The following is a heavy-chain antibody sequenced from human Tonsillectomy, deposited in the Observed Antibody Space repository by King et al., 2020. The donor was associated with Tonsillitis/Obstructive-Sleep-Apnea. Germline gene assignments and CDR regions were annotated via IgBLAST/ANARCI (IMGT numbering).Heavy chain of an antibody. J-gene: IGHJ6*03. V-gene: IGHV1-69*01. CDR3: ARMSDITIFGVVTIGDYYYYYMDV. Sequence: QLVQSGAEVKKPGSSVKVSCKASGGTFSSYAISWVRQAPGQGLEWMGGIIPIFCTANYAQKFQGRVTITADESTSTAYMELSSLRSEDTAVYYCARMSDITIFGVVTIGDYYYYYMDVWGKGTTVTVSS. CDR2: IIPIFCTA. CDR1: GGTFSSYA. D-gene: IGHD3-3*01.